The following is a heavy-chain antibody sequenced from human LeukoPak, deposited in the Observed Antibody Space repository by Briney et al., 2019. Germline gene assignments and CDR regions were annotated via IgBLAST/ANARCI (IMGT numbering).Heavy chain of an antibody. J-gene: IGHJ6*03. CDR3: TTDLGGYSNYVQGYYHYYYMDV. CDR2: IKSKTDGGTT. Sequence: GGSLRLSCAASGFTFSNAWMSWVRQAPGKGLEWVGRIKSKTDGGTTDYAAPVKGRFTISRDDSKNTLYLQMNSLKTEDTAVYYCTTDLGGYSNYVQGYYHYYYMDVWGKGTTVTVSS. CDR1: GFTFSNAW. D-gene: IGHD4-11*01. V-gene: IGHV3-15*01.